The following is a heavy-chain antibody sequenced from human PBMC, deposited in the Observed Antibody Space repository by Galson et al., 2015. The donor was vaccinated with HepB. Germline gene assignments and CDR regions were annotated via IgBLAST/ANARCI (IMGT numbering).Heavy chain of an antibody. Sequence: SLRLSCAPSGFTFSSYAMSWVRRAPGKGLEWVSVCSDSGGSTYYADSVKGRFTISRDKSKSPLYLQMNSLRAEDTAVYYCARVRSGGGWGGMDVWGQGTAVTVSS. V-gene: IGHV3-23*01. CDR3: ARVRSGGGWGGMDV. J-gene: IGHJ6*02. CDR2: CSDSGGST. CDR1: GFTFSSYA. D-gene: IGHD2-15*01.